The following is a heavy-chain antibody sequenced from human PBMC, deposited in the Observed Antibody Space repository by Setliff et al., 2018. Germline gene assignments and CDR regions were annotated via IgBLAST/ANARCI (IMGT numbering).Heavy chain of an antibody. CDR2: ISSSGSTI. Sequence: GGSLRLSCAASGFTFSSYEMNWVRQAPGKGLEWVSYISSSGSTIYYADSVKGRFTISRDNAKNSLYLQMNSLRAEDTAVYYCAREWGSNGWAFDIWGQGTMVTVSS. CDR1: GFTFSSYE. D-gene: IGHD3-16*01. J-gene: IGHJ3*02. CDR3: AREWGSNGWAFDI. V-gene: IGHV3-48*03.